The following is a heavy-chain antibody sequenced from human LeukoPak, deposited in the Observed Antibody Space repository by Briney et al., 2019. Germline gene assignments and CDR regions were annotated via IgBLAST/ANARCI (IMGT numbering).Heavy chain of an antibody. Sequence: GGSVRLSCAASGFIVGGYWMHWVGQGPGRGLVGVSRINSDGGSISYADSVKGRFSISRDNAKNTLYLQMNSLRAEDTAVYYCTRGASGYGNSDYWGQGTLVTVSS. D-gene: IGHD5-12*01. CDR1: GFIVGGYW. J-gene: IGHJ4*02. CDR3: TRGASGYGNSDY. CDR2: INSDGGSI. V-gene: IGHV3-74*01.